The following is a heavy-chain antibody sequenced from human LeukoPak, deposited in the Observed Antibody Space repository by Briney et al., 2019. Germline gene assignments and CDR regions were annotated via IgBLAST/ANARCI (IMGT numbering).Heavy chain of an antibody. CDR2: ISAYNGNT. J-gene: IGHJ4*02. CDR1: GYTFTSYG. CDR3: ASSRSGWYWDFDY. Sequence: ASVKVPCKASGYTFTSYGISWVRQAPGQGLEWMGWISAYNGNTNYAQKLQGRVTMTTDTSTSTAYMELRSLRSDDTAVCYCASSRSGWYWDFDYWGQGTLVTVSS. V-gene: IGHV1-18*01. D-gene: IGHD6-19*01.